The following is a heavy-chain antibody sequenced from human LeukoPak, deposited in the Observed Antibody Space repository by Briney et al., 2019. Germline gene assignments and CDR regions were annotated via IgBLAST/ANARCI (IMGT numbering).Heavy chain of an antibody. D-gene: IGHD5-12*01. CDR1: GYTFTSYG. CDR3: ARVGYSGYDSYYYYYYMDA. Sequence: ASVKVSCKASGYTFTSYGISWVRQAPGQGLEWMGWISAYNGNTNYAQKLQGRVTMTTDTSTSTAYMELRSLRSDDTAVYYCARVGYSGYDSYYYYYYMDAWGKGTTVTVSS. J-gene: IGHJ6*03. V-gene: IGHV1-18*01. CDR2: ISAYNGNT.